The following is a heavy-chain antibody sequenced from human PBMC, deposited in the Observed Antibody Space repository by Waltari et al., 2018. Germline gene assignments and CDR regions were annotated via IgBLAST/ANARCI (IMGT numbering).Heavy chain of an antibody. Sequence: QVQLQESGPGLVKPSETLSLTCAVSGYSVSSGYYWGWIRQPPGKGLEWIVNIYHGGSTYYNPALKSRVTISVDTSKNQFSLNLSSVTAADTAVYYCARGDYGSNSGRYFQHWGQGTLVTVSS. CDR3: ARGDYGSNSGRYFQH. V-gene: IGHV4-38-2*01. CDR1: GYSVSSGYY. D-gene: IGHD4-4*01. J-gene: IGHJ1*01. CDR2: IYHGGST.